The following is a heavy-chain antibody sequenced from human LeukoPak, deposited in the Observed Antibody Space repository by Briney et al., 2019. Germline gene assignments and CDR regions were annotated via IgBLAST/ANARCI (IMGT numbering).Heavy chain of an antibody. J-gene: IGHJ4*02. CDR3: ARGDFLWYFDY. D-gene: IGHD3-3*01. Sequence: GGSLRLSCAASGFTISSNYMSWVRQAPGKGLEWVSSISSGSTYIYYAGSVRGRFTISRDNAKNSLYLQMNSLRAEDTAVYYCARGDFLWYFDYWGQGTLVTVSS. CDR1: GFTISSNY. V-gene: IGHV3-21*01. CDR2: ISSGSTYI.